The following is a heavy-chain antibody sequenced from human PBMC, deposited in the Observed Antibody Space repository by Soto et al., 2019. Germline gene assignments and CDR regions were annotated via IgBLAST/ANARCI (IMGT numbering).Heavy chain of an antibody. CDR1: GYTLTELS. CDR2: FDPEDGET. D-gene: IGHD2-2*01. J-gene: IGHJ4*02. CDR3: ATDLWGGNCSSTSCRQYYFDY. V-gene: IGHV1-24*01. Sequence: ASVKVSWKVSGYTLTELSMHWVRQAPGKGLEWMGGFDPEDGETIYAQKFQGRVTMTEDTSTDTAYMELSSLRSEDTAVYYCATDLWGGNCSSTSCRQYYFDYWGQGTLVTVSS.